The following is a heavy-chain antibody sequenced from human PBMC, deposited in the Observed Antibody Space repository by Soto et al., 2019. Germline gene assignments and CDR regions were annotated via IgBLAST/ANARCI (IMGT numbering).Heavy chain of an antibody. Sequence: ASVKVSCKASGYTFTDYNRHWVRQAPGQGLEWMGWINPNSGGTNYAQKFQGRVTMTRDTSISTAYMELSSLSSDDTAVYYCARERELDYWGQGTLVTVSS. J-gene: IGHJ4*02. D-gene: IGHD1-1*01. CDR2: INPNSGGT. CDR1: GYTFTDYN. V-gene: IGHV1-2*02. CDR3: ARERELDY.